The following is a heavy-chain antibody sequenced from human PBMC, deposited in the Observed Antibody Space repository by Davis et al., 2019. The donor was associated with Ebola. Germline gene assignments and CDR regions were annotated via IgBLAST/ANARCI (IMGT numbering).Heavy chain of an antibody. D-gene: IGHD2-2*01. V-gene: IGHV4-34*01. Sequence: SETLSLTCAVYGRSSSGYYWSWIRQPPGKGLEWIGEINHSGSTNYNPSLKSRVTISVDTSKNQFSLKLSSVTAADTAVYYCARGFIVVVPAAMGGWFDPWGQGTLVTVSS. CDR3: ARGFIVVVPAAMGGWFDP. CDR2: INHSGST. CDR1: GRSSSGYY. J-gene: IGHJ5*02.